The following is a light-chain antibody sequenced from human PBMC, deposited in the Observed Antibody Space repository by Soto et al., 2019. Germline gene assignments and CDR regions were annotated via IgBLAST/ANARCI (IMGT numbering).Light chain of an antibody. CDR3: QQYNDWPPA. Sequence: ESVLTQSPATLSLSPVERATLSCRASQSVSSNLACYQQKPGQAPRLLIYGASTRATGIPARFRGSGSGTEFTLTIDSLQSEDFAVYYCQQYNDWPPAFGGGTKVDIK. CDR1: QSVSSN. J-gene: IGKJ4*01. V-gene: IGKV3-15*01. CDR2: GAS.